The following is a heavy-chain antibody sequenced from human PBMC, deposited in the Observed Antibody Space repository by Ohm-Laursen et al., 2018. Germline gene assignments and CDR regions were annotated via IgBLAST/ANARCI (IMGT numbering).Heavy chain of an antibody. CDR3: AKDSGATVDPYFDY. V-gene: IGHV3-48*03. CDR2: ISSSGSTI. D-gene: IGHD7-27*01. Sequence: GSLRLSCAASGFTFSSYEMNWVRQAPGKGLEWVSYISSSGSTIYYADSVKGRFTISRDNSKNTQYLQMNSLRVEDTAVYYCAKDSGATVDPYFDYWGQGTLVTVSS. CDR1: GFTFSSYE. J-gene: IGHJ4*02.